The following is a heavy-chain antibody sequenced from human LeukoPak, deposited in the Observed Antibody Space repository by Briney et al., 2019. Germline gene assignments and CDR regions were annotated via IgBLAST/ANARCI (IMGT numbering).Heavy chain of an antibody. Sequence: SETLSLTCTVSGDSITNSRYYWARIRQPPGKGLEWIGHIYHTGSAHYNSSLRSRVTISVDTSKNQFSLQLTSVTATDTALYYCTRRSPDSSAYSNFFVNWGQGILVTASS. J-gene: IGHJ4*02. D-gene: IGHD4-11*01. CDR1: GDSITNSRYY. CDR2: IYHTGSA. CDR3: TRRSPDSSAYSNFFVN. V-gene: IGHV4-39*01.